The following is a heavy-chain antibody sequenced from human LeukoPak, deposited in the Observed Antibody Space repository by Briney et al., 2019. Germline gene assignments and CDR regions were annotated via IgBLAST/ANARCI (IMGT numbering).Heavy chain of an antibody. D-gene: IGHD3-9*01. V-gene: IGHV1-69*13. CDR1: GGTFSGYA. CDR3: ARERRYFDWLLYKNYYYYGMDV. J-gene: IGHJ6*02. Sequence: SVKVSCKASGGTFSGYAISWVRQAPGQGLEWMGGIIPIFGTANYAQKFQGRVTITADESTSTAYMELSSLRSEDTAVYYCARERRYFDWLLYKNYYYYGMDVWGQGTTVTVSS. CDR2: IIPIFGTA.